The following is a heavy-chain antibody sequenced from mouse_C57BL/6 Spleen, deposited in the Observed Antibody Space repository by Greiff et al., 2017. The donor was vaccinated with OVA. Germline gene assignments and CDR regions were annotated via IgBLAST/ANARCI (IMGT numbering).Heavy chain of an antibody. J-gene: IGHJ4*01. Sequence: EVQLVESGPGLVKPSQSLSLTCSVTGYSITSGYYWNWIRQFPGNKLEWMGYISYDGSNNYNPSLKNRISITRDTSKNQFFLKLNSVTTEDTATYYCARDDPYDYGSISYYAMDYWGQGTSVTVSS. D-gene: IGHD1-1*01. CDR3: ARDDPYDYGSISYYAMDY. CDR2: ISYDGSN. V-gene: IGHV3-6*01. CDR1: GYSITSGYY.